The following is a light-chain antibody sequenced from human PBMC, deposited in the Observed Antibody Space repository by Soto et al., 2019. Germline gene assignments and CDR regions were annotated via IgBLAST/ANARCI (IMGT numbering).Light chain of an antibody. Sequence: QSVLTQPPSVSGAPGQRVTISCSGGSSNIGADYEVHWYQQLPGTAPKLLIYGNTNRPSGVPDRFSGSKSGSSASLAISGLQAEYEADYFCQSYDSTLKGCVFGPGTKLTVL. CDR2: GNT. V-gene: IGLV1-40*01. J-gene: IGLJ1*01. CDR3: QSYDSTLKGCV. CDR1: SSNIGADYE.